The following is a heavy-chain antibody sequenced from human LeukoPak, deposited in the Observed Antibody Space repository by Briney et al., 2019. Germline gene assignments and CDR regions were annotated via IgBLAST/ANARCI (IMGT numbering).Heavy chain of an antibody. CDR1: GFTFSSSA. Sequence: GGSLGLSCAASGFTFSSSAMTWVRQAPGKGLEWVSTISGSGTYYADSVKGRFTISRDNSKNTLYLQMNSLRAEDTAVYYCAKPPYVSGFVDYWGQGTLVTVSS. J-gene: IGHJ4*02. D-gene: IGHD6-19*01. CDR2: ISGSGT. V-gene: IGHV3-23*01. CDR3: AKPPYVSGFVDY.